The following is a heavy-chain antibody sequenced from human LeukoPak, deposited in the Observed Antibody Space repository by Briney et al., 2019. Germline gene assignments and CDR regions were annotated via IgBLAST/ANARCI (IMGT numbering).Heavy chain of an antibody. CDR1: GFTFSSYG. D-gene: IGHD6-19*01. Sequence: GGSLRLSCAASGFTFSSYGMSWVRQAPGKGLEWVSAISGSGGSTYYADSVKGRFTISRDNSKNTLCLQMNSLRAEDTAVYYCAKADGGQWPSSYYYYYMDVWGKGTTVTVSS. CDR3: AKADGGQWPSSYYYYYMDV. J-gene: IGHJ6*03. CDR2: ISGSGGST. V-gene: IGHV3-23*01.